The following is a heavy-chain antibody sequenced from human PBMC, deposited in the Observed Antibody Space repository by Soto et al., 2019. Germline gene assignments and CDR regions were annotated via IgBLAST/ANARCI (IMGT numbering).Heavy chain of an antibody. D-gene: IGHD6-19*01. V-gene: IGHV1-3*01. CDR3: ARDLGGGAVAGFKYYYYGMEV. CDR2: INAGNGNT. Sequence: ASVKVSCKASGYTFTSYAMHWVRQAPGQRREWMGWINAGNGNTKYSQKFQGRVTITRDTSASTAYMELSSLRSEDTAVYYCARDLGGGAVAGFKYYYYGMEVWCQGTRFTVSS. CDR1: GYTFTSYA. J-gene: IGHJ6*02.